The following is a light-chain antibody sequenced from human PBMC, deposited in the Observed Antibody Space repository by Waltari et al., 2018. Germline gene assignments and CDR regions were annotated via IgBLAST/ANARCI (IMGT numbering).Light chain of an antibody. J-gene: IGKJ4*01. CDR3: QQYNDWPPLT. V-gene: IGKV3-15*01. Sequence: EVVMTQSPATLSLSPGERATLSCRASQSVSSFLAWYQQKPGQAPRLLIYGASTRATGIPARFSGSGSRTEFTLTISSLQSEDFAVYYCQQYNDWPPLTFGGGTKVEIK. CDR2: GAS. CDR1: QSVSSF.